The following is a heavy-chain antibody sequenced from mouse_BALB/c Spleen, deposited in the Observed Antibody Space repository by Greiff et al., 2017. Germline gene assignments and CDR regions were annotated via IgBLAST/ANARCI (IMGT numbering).Heavy chain of an antibody. Sequence: EVKLVESGGGLVKPGGSLKLSCAASGFTFSSYAMSWVRQSPEKRLEWVAEISSGGSYTYYPDTVTGRFTISRDNAKNTLYLEMSSLRSEDTAMYYCARGASYGLDYWGQGTTLTVSS. CDR3: ARGASYGLDY. J-gene: IGHJ2*01. CDR2: ISSGGSYT. D-gene: IGHD1-2*01. CDR1: GFTFSSYA. V-gene: IGHV5-9-4*01.